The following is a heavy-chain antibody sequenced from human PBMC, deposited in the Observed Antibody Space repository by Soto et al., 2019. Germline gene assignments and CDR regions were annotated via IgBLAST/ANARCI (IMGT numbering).Heavy chain of an antibody. J-gene: IGHJ4*02. CDR1: GFTFSSYP. CDR2: INSSGGST. V-gene: IGHV3-23*01. D-gene: IGHD6-13*01. Sequence: EVQLLESGGGLVQPGGSLRLSCLASGFTFSSYPMSWVRQAPGKGLEWVSGINSSGGSTYYADSVKGRFTISRDNSKNPLYLQMSSLSAEDTAVYYCAKDRWVGAAAGLFDYWGQGTLLTVSS. CDR3: AKDRWVGAAAGLFDY.